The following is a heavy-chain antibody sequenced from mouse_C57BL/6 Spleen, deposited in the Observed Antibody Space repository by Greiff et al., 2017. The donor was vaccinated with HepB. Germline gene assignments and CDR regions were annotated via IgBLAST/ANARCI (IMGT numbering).Heavy chain of an antibody. V-gene: IGHV1-53*01. CDR3: ARGATMVTILYAMDY. Sequence: VQLQQPGTELVKPGASVKLSCKASGYTFTSYWMHWVKQRPGQGLEWIGNINPSNGGTNYNEKFKSKATLTVDKSSSTAYMQLSSLTSEDSAVYYCARGATMVTILYAMDYWGQGTSVTVSS. CDR2: INPSNGGT. J-gene: IGHJ4*01. CDR1: GYTFTSYW. D-gene: IGHD2-2*01.